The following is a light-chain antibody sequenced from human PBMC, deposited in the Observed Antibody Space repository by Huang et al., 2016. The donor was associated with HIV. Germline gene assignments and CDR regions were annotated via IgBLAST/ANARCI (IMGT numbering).Light chain of an antibody. Sequence: EIVLTQSPATLSWSPGERATLSCRASQSVSSYLAWYQQKPGQATRLLIYDASNRATGIPARFSGSGSGTDFTLTISSLEPEDFAVYYCQQRSNWPPFTFGPGTKVDIK. J-gene: IGKJ3*01. CDR1: QSVSSY. V-gene: IGKV3-11*01. CDR3: QQRSNWPPFT. CDR2: DAS.